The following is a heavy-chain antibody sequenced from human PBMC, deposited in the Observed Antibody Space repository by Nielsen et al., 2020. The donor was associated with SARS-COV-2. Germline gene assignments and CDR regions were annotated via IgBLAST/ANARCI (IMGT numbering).Heavy chain of an antibody. Sequence: ASVKVSCKASGYTFTGYYMHWVRQAPGQGLEWMGRINPNSGGTNYAQKFQGRVTMTRNTSTSTAYLELSSLRSEDTAVYYCARGGSSLGANLEDPWGQGTLVIVSS. V-gene: IGHV1-2*06. CDR1: GYTFTGYY. D-gene: IGHD3-16*01. CDR3: ARGGSSLGANLEDP. J-gene: IGHJ5*02. CDR2: INPNSGGT.